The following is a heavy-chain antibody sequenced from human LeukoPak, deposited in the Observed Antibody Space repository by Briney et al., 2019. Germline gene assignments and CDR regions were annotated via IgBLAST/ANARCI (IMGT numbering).Heavy chain of an antibody. CDR2: INPYIDDK. D-gene: IGHD2-21*01. V-gene: IGHV1-18*01. Sequence: EASVKVSCKASGYPFISGPISWVRQAPGRGLEWMGWINPYIDDKHSAPKFQGRVTLTTDTSTSTAYMELRDLTSDDTAMYFCARDERRLAAGGEHYFDYWGQGTLVTVSS. J-gene: IGHJ4*02. CDR3: ARDERRLAAGGEHYFDY. CDR1: GYPFISGP.